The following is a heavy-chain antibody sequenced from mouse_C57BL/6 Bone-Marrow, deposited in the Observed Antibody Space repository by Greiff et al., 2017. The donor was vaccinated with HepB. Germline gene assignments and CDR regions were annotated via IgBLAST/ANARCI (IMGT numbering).Heavy chain of an antibody. Sequence: EVQLQQSGPELVKPGASVKMSCKASGYTFTDYNMHWVKQSHGKSLEWIGYINPNNGGTSYNQKFKGKATLTVNKSSSTAYMELRSLTSEDSAVYYCARENGSSYEGAMDYWGQGTSVTASS. CDR3: ARENGSSYEGAMDY. CDR1: GYTFTDYN. CDR2: INPNNGGT. J-gene: IGHJ4*01. D-gene: IGHD1-1*01. V-gene: IGHV1-22*01.